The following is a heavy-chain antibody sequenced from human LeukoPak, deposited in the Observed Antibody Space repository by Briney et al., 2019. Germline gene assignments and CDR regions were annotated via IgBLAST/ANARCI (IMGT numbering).Heavy chain of an antibody. CDR3: ARGHYGLDV. CDR1: GFTFSDHY. V-gene: IGHV3-11*06. CDR2: ISTTSSYT. Sequence: PGVSLRLSCAVSGFTFSDHYMSWIRQAPGKGLEWVSYISTTSSYTDYADSLRGRFTISRDNAKNSLYLQMNSLRAEDTAVYYCARGHYGLDVWGQGTTVTVSS. J-gene: IGHJ6*02.